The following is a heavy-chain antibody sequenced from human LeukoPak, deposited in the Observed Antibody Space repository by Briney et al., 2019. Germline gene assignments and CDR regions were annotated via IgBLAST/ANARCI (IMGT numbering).Heavy chain of an antibody. D-gene: IGHD3-22*01. V-gene: IGHV3-23*01. CDR1: GFTFSSYT. CDR2: ISGSGGST. CDR3: AKDYYDSSGSNFSDY. Sequence: PGGALRLSCAASGFTFSSYTMNWVRQAPGKGLEWVSEISGSGGSTYYADSVKGRFAISRDNSKNTLYPQMNSLRAEDTAVYYCAKDYYDSSGSNFSDYWGQGTLVTVSS. J-gene: IGHJ4*02.